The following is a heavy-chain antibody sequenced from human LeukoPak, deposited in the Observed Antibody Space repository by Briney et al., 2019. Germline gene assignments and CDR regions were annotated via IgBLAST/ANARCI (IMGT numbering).Heavy chain of an antibody. J-gene: IGHJ4*02. CDR1: GFNFRDYS. D-gene: IGHD3-22*01. V-gene: IGHV3-53*01. CDR3: ARGLIYYDSRGHYLAERPYFDY. CDR2: IYKAGDP. Sequence: PGGSLRLSCVAYGFNFRDYSMNWVRQAPGKGLEWVSVIYKAGDPYNADSVKGRFSISRDNRKNMLYLQMNSLRAEDTAVYYCARGLIYYDSRGHYLAERPYFDYWGQGTLVTVSS.